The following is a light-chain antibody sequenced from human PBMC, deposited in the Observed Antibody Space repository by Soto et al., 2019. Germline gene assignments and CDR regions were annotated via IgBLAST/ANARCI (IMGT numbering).Light chain of an antibody. CDR2: WTS. CDR3: QQYYSPPLT. CDR1: QSVLYSSNNKNY. Sequence: DIVMTQSPDSLAVSLGERATINCKSSQSVLYSSNNKNYVAWYQQRPGQPPKLLIYWTSIRESGVPDRFSGSGSGTDFTLTIGSLQAEDVADYFCQQYYSPPLTFGGGTKVEIK. V-gene: IGKV4-1*01. J-gene: IGKJ4*01.